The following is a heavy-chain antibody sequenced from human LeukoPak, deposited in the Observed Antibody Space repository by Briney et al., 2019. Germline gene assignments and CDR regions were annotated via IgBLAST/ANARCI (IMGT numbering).Heavy chain of an antibody. J-gene: IGHJ4*02. CDR2: ISSSSSTI. CDR3: PRDLAAVLFDY. D-gene: IGHD6-25*01. V-gene: IGHV3-48*01. Sequence: PGGSLRLSCAASGFTFSSYSMNWVRQAPGKGLEWVSYISSSSSTIYYADSVKGRFTISRDNAKNSLYLQMNSLRAEDTAVYYCPRDLAAVLFDYWGQGTLVTVSS. CDR1: GFTFSSYS.